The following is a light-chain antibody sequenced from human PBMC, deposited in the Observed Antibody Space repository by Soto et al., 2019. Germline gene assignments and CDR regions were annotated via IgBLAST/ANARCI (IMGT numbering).Light chain of an antibody. CDR3: QHYNSYSEA. CDR2: DAS. CDR1: QSINNW. Sequence: DIQMTQSPSTLSASVGDTVTITCRASQSINNWLAWYQQKPGKAPKLLIYDASTLQGGVPSRFSGSGSGTEFTLTISSLQPDDFATYYCQHYNSYSEAFGQGTKVDIK. J-gene: IGKJ1*01. V-gene: IGKV1-5*01.